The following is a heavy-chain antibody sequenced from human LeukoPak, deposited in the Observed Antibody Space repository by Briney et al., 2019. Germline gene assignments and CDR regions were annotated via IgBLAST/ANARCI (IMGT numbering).Heavy chain of an antibody. J-gene: IGHJ6*02. V-gene: IGHV1-2*02. CDR3: ARVRDNYGMDV. Sequence: ASVKVSCKASGYTFTSYGITWVRQAPGQGLEWMGWINPNGGKTNYPQKFQGRVTMTRDTSISSAYMELSRLRSDDTAVYYCARVRDNYGMDVWGQGTTVIVSS. CDR1: GYTFTSYG. CDR2: INPNGGKT. D-gene: IGHD5-24*01.